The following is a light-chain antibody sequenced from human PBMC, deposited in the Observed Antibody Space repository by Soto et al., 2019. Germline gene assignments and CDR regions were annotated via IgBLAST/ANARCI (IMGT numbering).Light chain of an antibody. V-gene: IGKV3-11*01. CDR3: QQRSTWPLT. CDR2: DAS. J-gene: IGKJ4*01. CDR1: QSISSH. Sequence: EIVLTQSTATLSLSPGERATLSCRASQSISSHLAWYQQKPGQTPRLLMYDASNRATAVQARFSGSGSGTDFTLTISSLEPEDLAVYYCQQRSTWPLTFGGGTKVEIK.